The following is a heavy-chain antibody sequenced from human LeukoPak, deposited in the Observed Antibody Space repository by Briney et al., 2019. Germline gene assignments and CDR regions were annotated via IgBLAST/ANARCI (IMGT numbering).Heavy chain of an antibody. CDR3: ARDVDVVVVPPDNWFDP. J-gene: IGHJ5*02. V-gene: IGHV1-2*02. Sequence: GASVKVSCKASGYTFTGYYMHWVRQAPGQGLEWMGWINPNSGGTNYAQKFQGRVTMTRDTSISTAYMELSRLRSDDTAVYYCARDVDVVVVPPDNWFDPWGQGTLVTVSS. CDR2: INPNSGGT. D-gene: IGHD2-2*01. CDR1: GYTFTGYY.